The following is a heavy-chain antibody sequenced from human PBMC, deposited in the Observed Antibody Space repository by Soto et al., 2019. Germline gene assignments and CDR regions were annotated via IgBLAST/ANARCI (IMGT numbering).Heavy chain of an antibody. J-gene: IGHJ6*02. D-gene: IGHD2-2*01. CDR3: ARTKGKSSTSPSAMDV. CDR1: GFTFSSYA. V-gene: IGHV3-30-3*01. CDR2: ISYDGSNK. Sequence: LRLSCAASGFTFSSYALHWVRQAPGKGLEWVAVISYDGSNKYYADSVKGRFTISRDNSKNTLYLQMNSLRAEDTAVYYCARTKGKSSTSPSAMDVWGQGTTVTVS.